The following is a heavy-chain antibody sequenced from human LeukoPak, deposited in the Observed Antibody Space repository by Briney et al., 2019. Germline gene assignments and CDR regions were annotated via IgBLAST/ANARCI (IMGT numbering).Heavy chain of an antibody. CDR1: GFTFSSYA. J-gene: IGHJ4*02. CDR3: AKAPHYYGSGSYVFDY. Sequence: GGSLRLSCAASGFTFSSYAMSWVRQAPGKGLEWVSAISGSGGSTYYADSVKGRFTISRDNSKNTLYLQTNSLRAEDTAVYYCAKAPHYYGSGSYVFDYWGQGTLVTVSS. D-gene: IGHD3-10*01. CDR2: ISGSGGST. V-gene: IGHV3-23*01.